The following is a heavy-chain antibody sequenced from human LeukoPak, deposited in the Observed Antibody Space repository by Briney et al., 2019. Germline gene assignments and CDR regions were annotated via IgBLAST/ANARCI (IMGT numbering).Heavy chain of an antibody. CDR3: AREEVADCSGGSCYATDWFDP. CDR1: GGSISSYY. D-gene: IGHD2-15*01. Sequence: SETLSLTCTVSGGSISSYYWSWIRPPAGKGLEWNGYIHYSGSTNYNPSLKSRVTISVDASKNQFSLKLSAVTAADTAVYYCAREEVADCSGGSCYATDWFDPWGQGTLVTVSS. J-gene: IGHJ5*02. V-gene: IGHV4-59*01. CDR2: IHYSGST.